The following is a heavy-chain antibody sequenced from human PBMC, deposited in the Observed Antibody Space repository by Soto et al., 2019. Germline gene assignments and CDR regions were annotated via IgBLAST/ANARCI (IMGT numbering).Heavy chain of an antibody. J-gene: IGHJ6*02. V-gene: IGHV1-8*01. CDR1: GYTFTSYD. Sequence: QVQLVQSGAEVKKPGASVKVSCKASGYTFTSYDINWVRQATGQGLEWMGWMNPNSGNTGSAQHFQGRVTMTRNTPINTAYMELSSLRSEHTVVYYRARERARYGMDVWGQGTTVTVSS. CDR3: ARERARYGMDV. D-gene: IGHD1-1*01. CDR2: MNPNSGNT.